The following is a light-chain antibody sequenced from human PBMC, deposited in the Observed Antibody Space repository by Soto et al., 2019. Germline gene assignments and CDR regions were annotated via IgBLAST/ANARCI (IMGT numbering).Light chain of an antibody. J-gene: IGKJ1*01. CDR1: QSISSW. CDR2: KAS. CDR3: QQYHDYSRT. V-gene: IGKV1-5*03. Sequence: DIQMTQSPSTLSASVGDRVTITCRASQSISSWLAWYQQKPGKAPSLLIYKASTLQVGVPARFSGSGSGTEFTLTISSLQPDDFATYYCQQYHDYSRTFGQGTKVEI.